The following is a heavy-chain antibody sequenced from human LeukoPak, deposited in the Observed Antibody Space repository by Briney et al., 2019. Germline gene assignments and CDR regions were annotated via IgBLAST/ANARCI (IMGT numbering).Heavy chain of an antibody. J-gene: IGHJ4*02. Sequence: GGSLRLSCAASGFTFSSYALNWVRQAPGKGLEWVSAISGSGGSTYYADSVKGQFTISRDNSKNTLYLQMNSLRVDDTAVYYCAKVYSGWSPLDYWGQGTLVTVSS. CDR2: ISGSGGST. D-gene: IGHD6-19*01. CDR1: GFTFSSYA. CDR3: AKVYSGWSPLDY. V-gene: IGHV3-23*01.